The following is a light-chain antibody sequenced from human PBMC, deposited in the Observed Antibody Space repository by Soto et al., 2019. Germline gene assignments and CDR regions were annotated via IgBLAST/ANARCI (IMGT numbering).Light chain of an antibody. CDR2: ENN. CDR1: SSNIGNNY. Sequence: QSVLTQPPSVSAAPGQKVTISCSGSSSNIGNNYVSWYQQLPGTAPKLLIYENNKRPSGIPDRFSGSKSGTSATLGITGLQTGDEADYYCETWDDSLSAEVFGGGTEVTVL. CDR3: ETWDDSLSAEV. J-gene: IGLJ3*02. V-gene: IGLV1-51*02.